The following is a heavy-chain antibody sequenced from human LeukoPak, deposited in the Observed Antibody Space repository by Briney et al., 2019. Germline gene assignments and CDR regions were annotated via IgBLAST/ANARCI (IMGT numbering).Heavy chain of an antibody. CDR1: GGTFSSYA. CDR2: IIPIFGTA. D-gene: IGHD3-9*01. J-gene: IGHJ4*02. Sequence: ASVKVSCKASGGTFSSYAISWVRQAPGQGLEWMGRIIPIFGTANYAQKFQGRVTITADKSKSTAYMELSSLRSEDTAVYYCAIEADILTGYPNYWGQGTLVTVSS. V-gene: IGHV1-69*06. CDR3: AIEADILTGYPNY.